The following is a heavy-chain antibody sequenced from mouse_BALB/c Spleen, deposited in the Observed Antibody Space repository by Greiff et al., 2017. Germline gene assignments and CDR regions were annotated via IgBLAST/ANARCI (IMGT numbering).Heavy chain of an antibody. CDR1: GFNIKDTY. D-gene: IGHD2-4*01. Sequence: VQLQQSGAELVKPGASVKLSCTASGFNIKDTYMHWVKQRPEQGLEWIGRIDPANGNTKYDPKFQGKATITADTSSNTAYLQLSSLTSEDTAVYYCARGITTFYYAMDYWGQGTSVTVSA. V-gene: IGHV14-3*02. J-gene: IGHJ4*01. CDR3: ARGITTFYYAMDY. CDR2: IDPANGNT.